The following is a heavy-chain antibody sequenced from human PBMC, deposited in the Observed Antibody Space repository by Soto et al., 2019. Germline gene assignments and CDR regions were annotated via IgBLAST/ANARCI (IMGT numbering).Heavy chain of an antibody. V-gene: IGHV1-18*01. D-gene: IGHD3-22*01. J-gene: IGHJ4*02. CDR1: GYTFTNND. Sequence: QIQLVQSGTEVMKPGASAKVSCKASGYTFTNNDVCWVRQTPGQGLEWMGWISPYSGKTNYARKFQGRVTMTTDTSTSTAYMEVRSLTSDDTAVYYCAREGLLLLPDYWGQGTLVTVSS. CDR3: AREGLLLLPDY. CDR2: ISPYSGKT.